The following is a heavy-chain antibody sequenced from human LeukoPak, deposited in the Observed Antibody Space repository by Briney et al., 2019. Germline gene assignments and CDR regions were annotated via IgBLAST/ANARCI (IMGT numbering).Heavy chain of an antibody. Sequence: SETLSLTCTVSGDSMNPHYWSWVRQPPGKGLEWIGYIQYSGSTNYNPSLPSLTSRVTMSVDTSKNQFSLKLYSVTAADTAVYYCARGVYIAAAQYGYWGQGTLVTVSS. CDR3: ARGVYIAAAQYGY. CDR2: IQYSGST. J-gene: IGHJ4*02. D-gene: IGHD6-13*01. CDR1: GDSMNPHY. V-gene: IGHV4-59*11.